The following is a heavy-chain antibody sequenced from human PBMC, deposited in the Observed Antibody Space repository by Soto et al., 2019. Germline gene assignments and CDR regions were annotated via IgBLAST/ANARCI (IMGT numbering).Heavy chain of an antibody. CDR3: TKDPASGGPFDNAEYFPH. CDR1: GFRFDYYA. CDR2: INWNSNNL. Sequence: EVQLVESGGGLVQPGRSLRLSCAASGFRFDYYAMHWVRQAPGKGLEWVAGINWNSNNLGYADSVKGRFTISRDNAQKSLYLQMNSLRPEDTALYYCTKDPASGGPFDNAEYFPHWGHGTLVTVSS. J-gene: IGHJ1*01. D-gene: IGHD2-15*01. V-gene: IGHV3-9*01.